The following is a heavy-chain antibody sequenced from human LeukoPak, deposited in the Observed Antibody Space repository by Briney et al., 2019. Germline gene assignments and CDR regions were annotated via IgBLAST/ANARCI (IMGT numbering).Heavy chain of an antibody. J-gene: IGHJ5*02. D-gene: IGHD3-10*01. V-gene: IGHV3-33*06. CDR2: IWYDGSNK. CDR3: AKGAGGPYNWFDP. CDR1: GFTFSSYG. Sequence: PGGSLRLSCAASGFTFSSYGMHWVRQAPGKGLEWVAVIWYDGSNKYYADSVKGRFTISRDNSKNTLYLQMNSLRAEDTAVYYCAKGAGGPYNWFDPWGQGTLVTVSS.